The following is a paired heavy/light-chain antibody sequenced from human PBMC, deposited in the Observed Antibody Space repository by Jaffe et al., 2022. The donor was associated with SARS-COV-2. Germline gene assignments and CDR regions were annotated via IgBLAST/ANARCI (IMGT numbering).Heavy chain of an antibody. CDR1: GFIFRNYA. V-gene: IGHV3-23*04. CDR3: AKRGIPSPDYYYYYMDV. CDR2: ISGSGGSP. J-gene: IGHJ6*03. D-gene: IGHD6-13*01. Sequence: EEQLVESGGGLVQPGGSLRLSCVASGFIFRNYAMSWIRQAPGKGLEWVSSISGSGGSPFYADSDKGRFTISRDNSKSTLYLQMDSLRAEDTALYYCAKRGIPSPDYYYYYMDVWGTGTTVTVSS.
Light chain of an antibody. CDR3: SSYKSSTTLGV. J-gene: IGLJ2*01. V-gene: IGLV2-14*03. CDR2: DVT. CDR1: SSDVGGYSY. Sequence: QSALTQPASVSGSPGQSITISCTGTSSDVGGYSYVSWYQRHPGKAPRLIIYDVTNRPSGVSNRFSGSKSGNTASLTISGLQAEDEADYYCSSYKSSTTLGVFGGGTKLTVL.